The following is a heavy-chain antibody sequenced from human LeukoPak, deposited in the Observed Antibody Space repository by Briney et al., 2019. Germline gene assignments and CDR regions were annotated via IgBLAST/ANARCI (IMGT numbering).Heavy chain of an antibody. Sequence: GESLKISCKGSGYTFTIYWIAWVRQMPGKGLEWMGIIYPGDSKTRYSPSFQGQVTISADKSVTTAYLQWSSLRASDTAMYFCASDSSTSGWPPSFDYWGQGTLVTVSS. J-gene: IGHJ4*02. CDR1: GYTFTIYW. V-gene: IGHV5-51*01. CDR2: IYPGDSKT. CDR3: ASDSSTSGWPPSFDY. D-gene: IGHD6-19*01.